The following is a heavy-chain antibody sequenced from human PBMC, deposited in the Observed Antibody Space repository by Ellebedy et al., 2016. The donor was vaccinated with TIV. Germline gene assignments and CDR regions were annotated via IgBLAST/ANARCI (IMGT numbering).Heavy chain of an antibody. CDR3: ASHHGDSNYDFWSGYYPFFDY. CDR2: IYYSGST. J-gene: IGHJ4*02. CDR1: GGSISSSSYY. V-gene: IGHV4-39*01. D-gene: IGHD3-3*01. Sequence: ESLKISXTVSGGSISSSSYYWGWIRQPPGKGLEWIGSIYYSGSTYYNPSLKSRVTISVDTSKNQFSLKLSSVTAADTAVYYCASHHGDSNYDFWSGYYPFFDYWGQGTLVTVSS.